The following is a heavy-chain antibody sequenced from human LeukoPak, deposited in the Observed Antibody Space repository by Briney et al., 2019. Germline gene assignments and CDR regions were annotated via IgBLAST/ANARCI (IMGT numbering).Heavy chain of an antibody. V-gene: IGHV1-2*04. CDR2: INPNSGGT. D-gene: IGHD2-15*01. CDR3: ARGSVVVVVAAGLNWFDP. J-gene: IGHJ5*02. Sequence: GASVKVSCKASGYTFTGYYMHWVRQAPGQGLEWMGWINPNSGGTNYAQKFQGWVTMTRDTSISTAYMELSRLRSDDTAVYYCARGSVVVVVAAGLNWFDPWGQGTLVTVSS. CDR1: GYTFTGYY.